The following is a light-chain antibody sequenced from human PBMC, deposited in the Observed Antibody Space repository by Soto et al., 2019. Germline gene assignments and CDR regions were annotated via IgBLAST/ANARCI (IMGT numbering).Light chain of an antibody. CDR1: SSDVGSSDL. CDR2: DVT. V-gene: IGLV2-23*02. J-gene: IGLJ2*01. Sequence: QSVLTQAASVSGSPGQSISISCTGSSSDVGSSDLVSWYQQHPGKAPKLMIYDVTKRPSGVSTRFSGSKSGNTASLTISGLQAEDEAHYYCCSYAGSHVLFGGGTKLTVL. CDR3: CSYAGSHVL.